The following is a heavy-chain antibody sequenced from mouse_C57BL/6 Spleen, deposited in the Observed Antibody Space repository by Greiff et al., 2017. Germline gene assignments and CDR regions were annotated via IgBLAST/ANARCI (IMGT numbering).Heavy chain of an antibody. J-gene: IGHJ2*01. CDR3: ARYGSSNFDY. V-gene: IGHV1-69*01. D-gene: IGHD1-1*01. CDR1: GYTFTSYW. CDR2: IDPSDSYT. Sequence: QVQLQQPGAELVMPGASVKLSCKASGYTFTSYWMHWVKQRPGQGLEWIGAIDPSDSYTNYNQKFKGKSTLTVDKSSSTAYMQLSSLTSEDSAVYYCARYGSSNFDYWGQGTTLTVSS.